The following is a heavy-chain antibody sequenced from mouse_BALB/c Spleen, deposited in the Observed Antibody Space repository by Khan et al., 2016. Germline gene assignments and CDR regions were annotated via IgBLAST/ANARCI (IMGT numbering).Heavy chain of an antibody. D-gene: IGHD4-1*01. CDR1: GYTFSSYW. Sequence: QVRLQQSGAELMKPGASVKISCRATGYTFSSYWIEWIKQRPGHGLEWIGQILPGSGSTHYNENFKGKATFTADTSSNTVYMQLSSLTSEDSAVYYCARNWAVDYWGQGTTLTVSS. V-gene: IGHV1-9*01. CDR3: ARNWAVDY. CDR2: ILPGSGST. J-gene: IGHJ2*01.